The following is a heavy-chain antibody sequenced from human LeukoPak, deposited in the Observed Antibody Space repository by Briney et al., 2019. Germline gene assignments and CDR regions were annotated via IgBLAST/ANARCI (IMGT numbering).Heavy chain of an antibody. J-gene: IGHJ5*01. V-gene: IGHV3-21*01. CDR2: ISSSSSYI. CDR1: GFTFHTYA. Sequence: GGSLRLSCAASGFTFHTYAMTWVRQAPGKGLEWVSSISSSSSYIYYADSVKGRFTISRDNAKNSVYLQMNSLRADDTARYFCASPGSTVTGGPTWGQGSLVTVSS. CDR3: ASPGSTVTGGPT. D-gene: IGHD4-17*01.